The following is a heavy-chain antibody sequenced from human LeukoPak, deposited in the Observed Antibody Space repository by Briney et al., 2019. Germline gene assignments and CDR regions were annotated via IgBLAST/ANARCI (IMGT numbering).Heavy chain of an antibody. Sequence: SETLSLTCTVSGGSISSYYWSWIRQPPGKGLEWIGYIYYSGSTNYNPSLKSRVTISVDTSKNQFSLQLNSVTPEDTAVYYCARGGLSGWDESWFDPWGQGTLVTVSS. D-gene: IGHD6-19*01. J-gene: IGHJ5*02. CDR3: ARGGLSGWDESWFDP. V-gene: IGHV4-59*12. CDR2: IYYSGST. CDR1: GGSISSYY.